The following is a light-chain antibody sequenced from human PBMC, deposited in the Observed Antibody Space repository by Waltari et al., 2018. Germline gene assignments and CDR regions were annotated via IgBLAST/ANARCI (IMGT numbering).Light chain of an antibody. CDR2: DAS. J-gene: IGKJ1*01. Sequence: EIVLTQSPGTLSLSLGERATLSCRASQSVSRALAWYQQKPGQAPRLLIYDASTRATGIPDRFRGSGSGTDFSLTISRLEPEDFAVYYCQHYVRLPATFGQGTTVEI. CDR3: QHYVRLPAT. V-gene: IGKV3-20*01. CDR1: QSVSRA.